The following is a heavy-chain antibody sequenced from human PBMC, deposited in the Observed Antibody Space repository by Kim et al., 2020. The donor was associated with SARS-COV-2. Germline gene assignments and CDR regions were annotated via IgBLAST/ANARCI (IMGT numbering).Heavy chain of an antibody. J-gene: IGHJ4*02. CDR3: ARVWNTDSAYYFDY. Sequence: AQGFTGRFVFSLDTSVSTAYLQISSLKAEDTAVYYCARVWNTDSAYYFDYWGQGTLVTVSS. D-gene: IGHD1-26*01. V-gene: IGHV7-4-1*02.